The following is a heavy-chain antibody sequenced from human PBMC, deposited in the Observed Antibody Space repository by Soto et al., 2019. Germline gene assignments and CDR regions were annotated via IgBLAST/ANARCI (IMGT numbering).Heavy chain of an antibody. J-gene: IGHJ4*02. CDR3: TRRYGGNLDY. CDR1: GGSISSYY. CDR2: IYYSGGT. V-gene: IGHV4-59*08. D-gene: IGHD1-26*01. Sequence: QVQLQESGPGLVKPSETLSLTCTVSGGSISSYYWSWIRQPPGKGLEWIGYIYYSGGTNYNPSLKSRVTISVDSSKNHFSLKLSSVTAADTAVYYCTRRYGGNLDYWGQGTLVTVSS.